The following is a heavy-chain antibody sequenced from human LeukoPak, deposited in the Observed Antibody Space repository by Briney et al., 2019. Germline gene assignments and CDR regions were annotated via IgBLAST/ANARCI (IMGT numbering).Heavy chain of an antibody. V-gene: IGHV3-66*02. CDR3: ARLGGDYNTPFDY. J-gene: IGHJ4*02. CDR2: IYSGGST. D-gene: IGHD4-17*01. Sequence: GGSLRLSCAASGFTVSSNYMSWVRQAPGKGLEWVSVIYSGGSTFYADLVKGRFTISRDNSKNTLYLQMNSLRAEDTAVYYCARLGGDYNTPFDYWGQGTLVTVSS. CDR1: GFTVSSNY.